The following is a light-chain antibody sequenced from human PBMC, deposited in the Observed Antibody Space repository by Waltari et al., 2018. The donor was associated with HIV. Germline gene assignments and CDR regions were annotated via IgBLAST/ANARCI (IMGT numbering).Light chain of an antibody. Sequence: QSALTQPASVSGSPGQSITISCTGTSSDVGGYNSVAWYQQHPGKAPKLIIYDVSNRPSGGPYRFSGSKSGNTASLTISGLQAEDEADYYCKSKTSSSTPCVFGTGTKVTVL. CDR3: KSKTSSSTPCV. V-gene: IGLV2-14*03. J-gene: IGLJ1*01. CDR1: SSDVGGYNS. CDR2: DVS.